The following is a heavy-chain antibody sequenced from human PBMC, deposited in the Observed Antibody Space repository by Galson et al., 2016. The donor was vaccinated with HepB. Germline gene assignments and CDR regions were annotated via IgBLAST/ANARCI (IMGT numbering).Heavy chain of an antibody. CDR3: AREGPRGMTTGDY. CDR1: GFTFSLYG. Sequence: SLRLSCAASGFTFSLYGMHWVRQAPGKGLEWMAVIWHDGSEQHYADSVKGRFTISRENCKNTVYLQINSLRAEDTAVYYCAREGPRGMTTGDYWGQGTLVIVSS. J-gene: IGHJ4*02. CDR2: IWHDGSEQ. D-gene: IGHD4-11*01. V-gene: IGHV3-33*01.